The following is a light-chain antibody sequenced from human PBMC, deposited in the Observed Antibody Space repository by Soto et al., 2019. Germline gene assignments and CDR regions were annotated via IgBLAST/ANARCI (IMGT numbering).Light chain of an antibody. J-gene: IGLJ2*01. CDR2: YVS. CDR3: SSYTSSSTLVV. V-gene: IGLV2-14*01. CDR1: SSDVGGYNY. Sequence: QSALTQPASVSGSPGQSITISCTGTSSDVGGYNYVSWYQQHPGKAPKLMIYYVSNRSSGVSNRFSGSKSGNTASLTISGLQAEDEADYYCSSYTSSSTLVVFGGGTKVTVL.